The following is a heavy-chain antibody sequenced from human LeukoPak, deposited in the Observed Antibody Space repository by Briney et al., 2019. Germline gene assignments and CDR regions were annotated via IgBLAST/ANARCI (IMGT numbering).Heavy chain of an antibody. D-gene: IGHD1-26*01. CDR1: GFTLSSYE. CDR3: AKDGGTHFDH. J-gene: IGHJ4*02. Sequence: GGSLRLSCTVSGFTLSSYEMSWIRQAPGKGLEWVSSIDYSGGSSYYADSVKGRFTISREDSKNTLYLQLNSLRADDTAVYYCAKDGGTHFDHWGQGTLVTVSS. CDR2: IDYSGGSS. V-gene: IGHV3-23*01.